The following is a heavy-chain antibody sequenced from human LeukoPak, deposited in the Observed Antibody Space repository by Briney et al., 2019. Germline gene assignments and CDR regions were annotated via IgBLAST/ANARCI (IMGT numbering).Heavy chain of an antibody. V-gene: IGHV4-34*01. CDR1: GGSFSGYY. J-gene: IGHJ5*02. CDR3: ARGRQLLLWFGELPGVWFDP. Sequence: SETLFLTCAVYGGSFSGYYWSWIRQPPGKGVEGIGEINHSGSTNYNPSLKSRVTISVDTSKNQFSLKLSSVTAADTAVYYCARGRQLLLWFGELPGVWFDPWGQGTLVTVSS. D-gene: IGHD3-10*01. CDR2: INHSGST.